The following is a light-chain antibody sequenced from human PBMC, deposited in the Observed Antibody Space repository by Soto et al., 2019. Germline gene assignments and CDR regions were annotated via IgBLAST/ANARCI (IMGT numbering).Light chain of an antibody. CDR3: QQYNNWSPIT. CDR1: QGVSRK. J-gene: IGKJ5*01. V-gene: IGKV3-15*01. CDR2: GAS. Sequence: IVMTQSPATLSVSPGERATFSCRASQGVSRKLAWYQHKPGQAPRLLISGASTGATGIPARFSGSGSGTEFTLTISSLQSEDFAVYYCQQYNNWSPITFGQGTRLEIK.